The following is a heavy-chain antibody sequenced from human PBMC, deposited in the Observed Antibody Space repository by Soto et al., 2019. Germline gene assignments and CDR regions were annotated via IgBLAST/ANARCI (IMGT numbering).Heavy chain of an antibody. V-gene: IGHV4-59*01. CDR2: IYYSGST. Sequence: QVQLQESGPGLVKPSETLSLTCTVSGGSISSYYWSWIRQPPGKGLEWIGYIYYSGSTNYNPSLKSRVTISVDTSKNQFSLTLSTESAADTAVYYCARDDSNYGGTDAFDIWGQGTMVTVSS. CDR1: GGSISSYY. CDR3: ARDDSNYGGTDAFDI. D-gene: IGHD4-4*01. J-gene: IGHJ3*02.